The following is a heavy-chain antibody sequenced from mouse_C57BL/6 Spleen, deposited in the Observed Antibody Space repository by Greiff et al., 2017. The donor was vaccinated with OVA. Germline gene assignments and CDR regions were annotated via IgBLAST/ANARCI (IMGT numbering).Heavy chain of an antibody. CDR2: IYPRDGST. J-gene: IGHJ3*01. CDR3: ARGGNLAY. V-gene: IGHV1-85*01. Sequence: VKLVESGPELVKPGASVKLSCKASGYTFTSYDINWVKQRPGQGLEWIGWIYPRDGSTKYNEKFKGKATLTVDTSSSTAYMELHSLTSEDSAVYFCARGGNLAYWGQGTLVTVSA. CDR1: GYTFTSYD.